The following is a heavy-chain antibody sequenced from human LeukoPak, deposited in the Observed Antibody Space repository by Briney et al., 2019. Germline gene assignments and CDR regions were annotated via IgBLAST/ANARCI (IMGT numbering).Heavy chain of an antibody. Sequence: SETLSLTCAVYGGSFSGYYWSWIRQPPGKGLEWIGEINHSGSTNYNPSLKSRVTISVDTSKNQFSLKLSSVTAADTAVYYCARVPNQSKYSIGNYWGQGTLVTVSS. J-gene: IGHJ4*02. V-gene: IGHV4-34*01. CDR1: GGSFSGYY. CDR3: ARVPNQSKYSIGNY. D-gene: IGHD1-14*01. CDR2: INHSGST.